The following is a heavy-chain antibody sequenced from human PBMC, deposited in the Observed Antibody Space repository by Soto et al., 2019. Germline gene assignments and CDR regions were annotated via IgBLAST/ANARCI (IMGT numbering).Heavy chain of an antibody. V-gene: IGHV1-18*01. CDR1: GYTFTSYG. D-gene: IGHD6-13*01. J-gene: IGHJ6*02. CDR2: ISAYNGNT. Sequence: GASVKVSCKASGYTFTSYGISWVRQAPGQGLEWMGWISAYNGNTNYAQKLQGRVTMTTDTSTSTAYMELRSLRSDDTAVYYCARDETAAGTSYYYGMDVWGQGTTVTVYS. CDR3: ARDETAAGTSYYYGMDV.